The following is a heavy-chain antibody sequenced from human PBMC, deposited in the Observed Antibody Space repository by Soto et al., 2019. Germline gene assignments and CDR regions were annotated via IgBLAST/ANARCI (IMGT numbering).Heavy chain of an antibody. D-gene: IGHD3-16*02. CDR2: IYYSGST. CDR3: AAGYDYVWGSYRFYYYYGMDV. Sequence: QLQLQESGPGLVKPSETLSLTCTVSGGSISSSSYYWGWIRQPPGKGLEWIGSIYYSGSTYYNPSLKSRVTISVDTSKNQFSLKLSSVTAADTAVYYCAAGYDYVWGSYRFYYYYGMDVWGQGTTVTVSS. CDR1: GGSISSSSYY. V-gene: IGHV4-39*01. J-gene: IGHJ6*02.